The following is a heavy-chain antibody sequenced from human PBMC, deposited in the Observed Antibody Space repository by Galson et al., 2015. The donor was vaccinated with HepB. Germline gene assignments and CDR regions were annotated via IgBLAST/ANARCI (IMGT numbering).Heavy chain of an antibody. Sequence: SLRLSCAASGFTVSSNYMSWVRQAPGKGLAWVSIIYSGGDTFYADSVKGRFTIYRDNSKNTLYLQMNSQRAEDTAVYYCARDGFVSYYVLSDYGMDVWGQGPTVT. CDR2: IYSGGDT. D-gene: IGHD1-26*01. CDR3: ARDGFVSYYVLSDYGMDV. CDR1: GFTVSSNY. V-gene: IGHV3-53*01. J-gene: IGHJ6*02.